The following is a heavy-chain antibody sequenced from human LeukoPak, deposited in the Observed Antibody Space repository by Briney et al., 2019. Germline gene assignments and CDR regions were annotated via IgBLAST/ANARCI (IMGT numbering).Heavy chain of an antibody. CDR3: AKGNYYFDY. CDR1: GVTFSGYG. Sequence: GGSLRLSCAASGVTFSGYGMHWVRQAPGKGLGGVAFIRFDGSNKYSADSVKGRFNISRDNSKNTLYLQMTSLRAEDTAVYYCAKGNYYFDYWGQGTLVTVSS. V-gene: IGHV3-30*02. J-gene: IGHJ4*02. CDR2: IRFDGSNK.